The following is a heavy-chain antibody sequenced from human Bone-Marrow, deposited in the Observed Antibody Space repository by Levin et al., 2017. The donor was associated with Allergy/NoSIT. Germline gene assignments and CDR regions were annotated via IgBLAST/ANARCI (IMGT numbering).Heavy chain of an antibody. CDR2: ISWNSGKI. Sequence: SCAASGFTFDDYAMHWVRKTPGRGLEWVSGISWNSGKIGYGDSMKGRFTISRDSAKSSLYLQMNSLRVEDTALYYCAKTRGFSFGIDAFDMWGQGTMVTVSS. V-gene: IGHV3-9*01. J-gene: IGHJ3*02. D-gene: IGHD5-12*01. CDR1: GFTFDDYA. CDR3: AKTRGFSFGIDAFDM.